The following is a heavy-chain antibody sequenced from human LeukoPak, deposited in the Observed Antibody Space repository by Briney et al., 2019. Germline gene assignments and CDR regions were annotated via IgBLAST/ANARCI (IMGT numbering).Heavy chain of an antibody. V-gene: IGHV3-33*01. D-gene: IGHD6-13*01. CDR3: ARAGRSWDNFDY. Sequence: GRSLRLSCAASGFTFSSYGMHWVRQAPGKGLEWVAVIWYDGSKKYYADSVKGRFTISRDNSKNTVYLQMNSLRAEDTAVYYCARAGRSWDNFDYWGQGTLVTVSS. J-gene: IGHJ4*02. CDR2: IWYDGSKK. CDR1: GFTFSSYG.